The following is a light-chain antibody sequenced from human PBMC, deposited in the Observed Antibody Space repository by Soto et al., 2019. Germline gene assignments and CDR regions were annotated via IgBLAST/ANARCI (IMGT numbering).Light chain of an antibody. V-gene: IGKV3-15*01. J-gene: IGKJ4*01. CDR2: DAS. CDR1: QSVSSN. Sequence: EIVMTQSPATLSVSPGERATLSCRASQSVSSNLAWYQQKPGQAPRLLLYDASTRATGIPARFSGSGSATEFTLTISSLQSEDVAVYYCQQYNNWPPLTFGGGTKVEIK. CDR3: QQYNNWPPLT.